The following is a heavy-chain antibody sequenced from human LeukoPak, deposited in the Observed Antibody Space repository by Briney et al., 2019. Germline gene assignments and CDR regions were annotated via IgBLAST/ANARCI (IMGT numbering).Heavy chain of an antibody. D-gene: IGHD6-19*01. CDR2: INHSGST. CDR3: ARGPWAVAGLIDY. J-gene: IGHJ4*02. V-gene: IGHV4-34*01. Sequence: PSETLSLTCAVYGGSFSGYYWSWIRQPPGKGLEWIGGINHSGSTNYNPSLKSRVTISVDTSKNQFSLKLSSVTAADTAVYYCARGPWAVAGLIDYWGQGTLVTVSS. CDR1: GGSFSGYY.